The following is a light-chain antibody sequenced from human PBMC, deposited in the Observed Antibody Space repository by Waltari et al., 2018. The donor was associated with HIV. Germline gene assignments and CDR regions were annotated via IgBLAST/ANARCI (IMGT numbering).Light chain of an antibody. CDR3: AAWDDSLKGGA. J-gene: IGLJ1*01. Sequence: QSVLTQPPSASGTPGQRVTISCSGRSSNIGSNTVHWYRQLPGTAPKLLIYSNNQRPSGVPDRCSGSTAGTSASLVISGLQSEDEADYYCAAWDDSLKGGAFGTGTKVTVL. CDR1: SSNIGSNT. CDR2: SNN. V-gene: IGLV1-44*01.